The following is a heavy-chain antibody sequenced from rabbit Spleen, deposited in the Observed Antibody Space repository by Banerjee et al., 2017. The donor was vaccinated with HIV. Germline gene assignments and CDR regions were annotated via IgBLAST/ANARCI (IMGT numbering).Heavy chain of an antibody. Sequence: QEQLEESGGGLVKPEGSLTLTCTASGFSFSSSYDICWVRQAPGKGLEWIACIYIGDGGTYYASWVNGRFTVSKTSSTTVTLQVTSLTGADTATYFCARDGSSYYTFELWGPGTLVTVS. CDR2: IYIGDGGT. J-gene: IGHJ4*01. CDR3: ARDGSSYYTFEL. V-gene: IGHV1S45*01. CDR1: GFSFSSSYD. D-gene: IGHD8-1*01.